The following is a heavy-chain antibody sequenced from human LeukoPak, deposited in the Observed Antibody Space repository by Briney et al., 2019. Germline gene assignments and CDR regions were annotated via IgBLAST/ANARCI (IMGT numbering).Heavy chain of an antibody. CDR2: IYSGGST. J-gene: IGHJ5*02. D-gene: IGHD6-19*01. V-gene: IGHV3-53*01. CDR3: ARAAVAGTPVNWFDP. CDR1: GFTVSSNY. Sequence: GALRLSCAASGFTVSSNYMSWVRQAPGKGLEWVSVIYSGGSTYYADSVKGRFTISRDNSKNTLYLQMNSLRAEDTAVYYCARAAVAGTPVNWFDPWGQGTLVTVSS.